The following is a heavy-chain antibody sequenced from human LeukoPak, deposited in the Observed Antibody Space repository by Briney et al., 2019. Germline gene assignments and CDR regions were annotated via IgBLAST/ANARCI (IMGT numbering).Heavy chain of an antibody. CDR1: GFILSTYG. V-gene: IGHV3-33*01. CDR3: ARDLSFGSLDF. D-gene: IGHD1-26*01. J-gene: IGHJ4*02. Sequence: GGSLRLSCAASGFILSTYGMHWVRQAPGEGLEWVAGMWYDGSREDYADSVKGRFTISRDMSKNTLNLQMNSLRVEDTAMFYCARDLSFGSLDFRGQGTLVTVSS. CDR2: MWYDGSRE.